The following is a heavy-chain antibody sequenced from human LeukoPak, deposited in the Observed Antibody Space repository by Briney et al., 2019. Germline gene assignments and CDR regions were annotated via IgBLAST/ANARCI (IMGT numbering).Heavy chain of an antibody. D-gene: IGHD3-3*01. Sequence: GGSLRLSCAASGFTFSDYYMSWIRQAPGKGLEWVSYISSSGSTIYYADSVKGRFTISRDNSKNTLYLQMNSLRAEDTAVYYCASRVGITIFGVGRPFDYWGQGTLVTVSS. CDR2: ISSSGSTI. V-gene: IGHV3-11*01. CDR3: ASRVGITIFGVGRPFDY. J-gene: IGHJ4*02. CDR1: GFTFSDYY.